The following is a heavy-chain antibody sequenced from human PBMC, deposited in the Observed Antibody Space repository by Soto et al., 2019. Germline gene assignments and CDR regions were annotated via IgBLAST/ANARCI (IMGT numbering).Heavy chain of an antibody. D-gene: IGHD3-10*01. J-gene: IGHJ4*02. Sequence: GGSLRLSCAASGFTFSISAMTWVRQAPGKGLEWVSAISGSGASAYYADSVKGRFTISRDNSKNTVYLQMNSLRAEDTAAYYCAKRASYGSLDYWGQGTLVTVSS. V-gene: IGHV3-23*01. CDR1: GFTFSISA. CDR2: ISGSGASA. CDR3: AKRASYGSLDY.